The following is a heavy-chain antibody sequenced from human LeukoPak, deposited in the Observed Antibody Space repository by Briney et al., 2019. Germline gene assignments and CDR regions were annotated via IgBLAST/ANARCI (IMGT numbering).Heavy chain of an antibody. Sequence: ASVKVSCKVSGYTLTELSMHWVRQAPGKGLEWMGGFDPEDGETIYAQKFQGRVTMTRDMSTSTVYMELSSLRSEDTAVYYCARGVGGTGYFSLIYYYYYMDVWGKGTTVTISS. CDR3: ARGVGGTGYFSLIYYYYYMDV. V-gene: IGHV1-24*01. D-gene: IGHD3-9*01. CDR2: FDPEDGET. CDR1: GYTLTELS. J-gene: IGHJ6*03.